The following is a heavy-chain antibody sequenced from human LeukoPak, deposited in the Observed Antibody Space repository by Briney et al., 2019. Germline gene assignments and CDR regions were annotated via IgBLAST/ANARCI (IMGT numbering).Heavy chain of an antibody. V-gene: IGHV1-18*01. CDR3: ARDRPTGYSNSWYYYYGMDV. Sequence: GASVKVSCKASGYTFTSYGISWVRQAPGQGLEWMGWISAYNGNTNYAQKLQGRVTMTTDTSTSTAYMELRSLRSDDTAVYYCARDRPTGYSNSWYYYYGMDVWGQGTTVTVSS. CDR1: GYTFTSYG. J-gene: IGHJ6*02. D-gene: IGHD6-13*01. CDR2: ISAYNGNT.